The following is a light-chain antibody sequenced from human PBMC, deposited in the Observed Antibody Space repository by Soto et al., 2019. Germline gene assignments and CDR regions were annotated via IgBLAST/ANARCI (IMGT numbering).Light chain of an antibody. CDR1: QSVSSY. CDR2: DAS. CDR3: QQRSNWPRT. Sequence: EIVLTHSQATLALSPCERATLSFSASQSVSSYLAWYQQKPGQAPRLLIYDASNRATGIPARFSGSGSGTDFTLTISSLEPEDFAVYYCQQRSNWPRTFGQGTKV. V-gene: IGKV3-11*01. J-gene: IGKJ1*01.